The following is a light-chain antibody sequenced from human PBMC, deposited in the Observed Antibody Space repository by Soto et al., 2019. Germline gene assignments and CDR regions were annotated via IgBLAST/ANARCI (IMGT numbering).Light chain of an antibody. CDR2: DVN. CDR1: SSDVGRYNY. V-gene: IGLV2-14*03. CDR3: SSFTASTTQV. Sequence: QSALTQPASVSGSPGQSITISCTGTSSDVGRYNYVSWYQRHPGKAPKLMIYDVNTRPSGVSNRFSGSKSGNTASLTISGLQAEDEADYYCSSFTASTTQVFGPGTKLTVL. J-gene: IGLJ1*01.